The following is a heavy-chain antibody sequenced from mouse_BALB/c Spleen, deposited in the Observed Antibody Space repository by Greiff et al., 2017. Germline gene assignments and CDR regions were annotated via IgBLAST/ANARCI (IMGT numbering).Heavy chain of an antibody. D-gene: IGHD1-2*01. CDR2: ISSGSSTI. CDR1: GFTFSSFG. J-gene: IGHJ4*01. Sequence: EVKLVESGGGLVQPGGSRKLSCAASGFTFSSFGMHWVRQAPEKGLEWVAYISSGSSTIYYADTVKGRFTISRDNPKNTLFLQMTSLRSEDTAMYYCARGASLLRLYAIDYWGQGTSVTVSS. CDR3: ARGASLLRLYAIDY. V-gene: IGHV5-17*02.